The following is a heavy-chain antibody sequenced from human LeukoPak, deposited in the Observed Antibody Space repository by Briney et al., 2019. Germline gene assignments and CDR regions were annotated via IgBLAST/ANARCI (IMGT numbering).Heavy chain of an antibody. CDR3: TRDVSQSSSWYGEFDY. V-gene: IGHV3-74*03. CDR1: GSRFSNHW. CDR2: INSDGSST. Sequence: GGSLRLSWAASGSRFSNHWMHWAQQVLGQGPVWVSRINSDGSSTTYADSVKGRFTISRDNAKNTLYLQMNSLRDEDTAVYYCTRDVSQSSSWYGEFDYWGQGTQVTVSS. J-gene: IGHJ4*02. D-gene: IGHD6-13*01.